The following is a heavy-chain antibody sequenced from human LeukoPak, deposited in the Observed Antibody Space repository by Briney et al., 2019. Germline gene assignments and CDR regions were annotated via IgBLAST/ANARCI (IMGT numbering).Heavy chain of an antibody. CDR3: ARVYTSSWYDY. CDR1: GFTFNTYS. V-gene: IGHV3-48*01. D-gene: IGHD6-13*01. J-gene: IGHJ4*02. Sequence: GGSLRLSCAASGFTFNTYSMNWVRQAPGKGLEWVSYISSSSSTIKYADSVKGRFTISRDNAKNSLFLQMNSLRAEDTAVYYCARVYTSSWYDYWGQEPLVTVSP. CDR2: ISSSSSTI.